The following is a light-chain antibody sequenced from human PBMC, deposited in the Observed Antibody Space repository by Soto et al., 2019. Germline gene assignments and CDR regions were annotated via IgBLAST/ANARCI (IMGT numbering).Light chain of an antibody. Sequence: EMLMTQSPAALSVSPGERATLSCRASQTVSSNLAWYQQKPGQAPRLLIYGASSRATGIPARFSGSGSGPEFTLTSSILQSDDSAIYYCQTYTKWPQTFGEGTKLEIK. CDR1: QTVSSN. CDR3: QTYTKWPQT. CDR2: GAS. V-gene: IGKV3-15*01. J-gene: IGKJ4*01.